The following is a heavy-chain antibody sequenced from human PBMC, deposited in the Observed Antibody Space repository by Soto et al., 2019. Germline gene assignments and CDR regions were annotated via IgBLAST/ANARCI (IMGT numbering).Heavy chain of an antibody. CDR3: AAGQLGKYYFDY. D-gene: IGHD1-1*01. CDR1: GGSISSYY. Sequence: SETLSLTRTVSGGSISSYYWNWIRQPPGKGLEWIGYIYYSGSTNCNPSLKSRVTISLDTSKNQSSLTLTSVTAADTAVYYCAAGQLGKYYFDYWGQGTLVTVSS. CDR2: IYYSGST. V-gene: IGHV4-59*08. J-gene: IGHJ4*02.